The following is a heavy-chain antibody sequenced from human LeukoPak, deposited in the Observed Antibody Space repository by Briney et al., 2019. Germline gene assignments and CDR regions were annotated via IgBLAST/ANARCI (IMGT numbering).Heavy chain of an antibody. J-gene: IGHJ6*03. V-gene: IGHV4-61*02. CDR3: ARESGFWSGYYNYYYYYMDV. CDR2: IYTSGST. D-gene: IGHD3-3*01. CDR1: GGSISSGSYY. Sequence: SETLSLTCTVSGGSISSGSYYWSWIRQPAGKGLEWIGRIYTSGSTNYNPSLKSRVTISVDTSKNQFSLKLSSVTAADTAVYYCARESGFWSGYYNYYYYYMDVWGKGTTVTVSS.